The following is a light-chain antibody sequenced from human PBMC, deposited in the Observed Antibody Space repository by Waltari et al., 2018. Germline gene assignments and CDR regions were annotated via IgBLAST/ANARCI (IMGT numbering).Light chain of an antibody. Sequence: EIVMTQSPATLSVSPGERATLSCRASRSVTSNLAWYQHTPGQAPRLRVYGASTRATGIPAMFSGSGSGTEFTLTISSIQSEDFAVYYCQQYNNWPLTFGGGTKVEIK. J-gene: IGKJ4*01. CDR1: RSVTSN. CDR3: QQYNNWPLT. V-gene: IGKV3-15*01. CDR2: GAS.